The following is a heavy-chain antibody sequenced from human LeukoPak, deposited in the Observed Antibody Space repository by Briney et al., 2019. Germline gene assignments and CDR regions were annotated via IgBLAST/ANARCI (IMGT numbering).Heavy chain of an antibody. D-gene: IGHD6-13*01. Sequence: SETLSLISTVSGGSISSSIYYWGWIRQLPGKGLEWVGHIHYGGNTYYNPSLKSRVTISVDTSKNQFSLKLSSVTAADTAVYYCAREDRGYSSSWYPFFDYWGQGTLVTVSS. CDR3: AREDRGYSSSWYPFFDY. CDR1: GGSISSSIYY. J-gene: IGHJ4*02. V-gene: IGHV4-39*07. CDR2: IHYGGNT.